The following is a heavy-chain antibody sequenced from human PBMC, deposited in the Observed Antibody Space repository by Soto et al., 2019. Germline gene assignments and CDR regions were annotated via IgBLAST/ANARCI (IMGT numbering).Heavy chain of an antibody. Sequence: ASVKVSCKASGYTFTNYAVHWVRQAPGQRLEWMGWINAGNGNTRYSQKFQGRVTITRDTPARTAYMELSSLRSEDTAVYYCARGHLAVVPVASWYFYMDVWGKGTTVTVSS. CDR2: INAGNGNT. D-gene: IGHD2-2*01. CDR1: GYTFTNYA. V-gene: IGHV1-3*01. CDR3: ARGHLAVVPVASWYFYMDV. J-gene: IGHJ6*03.